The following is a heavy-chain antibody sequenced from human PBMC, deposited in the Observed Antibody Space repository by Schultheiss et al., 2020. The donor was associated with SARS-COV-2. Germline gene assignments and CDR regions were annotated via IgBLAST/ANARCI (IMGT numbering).Heavy chain of an antibody. J-gene: IGHJ6*02. CDR2: IYTSGST. D-gene: IGHD1-26*01. CDR3: AREEKWEARGIYYYGMDV. V-gene: IGHV4-4*07. CDR1: GGSISSYY. Sequence: SGPTLVKPTQTLTLTCTFSGGSISSYYWSWIRQPAGKGLEWIGRIYTSGSTNYNPSLKSRVTMSVDTSKNQFSLKLSSVTAADTAVYYCAREEKWEARGIYYYGMDVWGQGTTVTVSS.